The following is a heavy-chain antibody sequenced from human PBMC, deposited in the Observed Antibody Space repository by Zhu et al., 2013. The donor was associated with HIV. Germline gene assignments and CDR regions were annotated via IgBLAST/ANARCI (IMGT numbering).Heavy chain of an antibody. CDR3: ARDGYDYGDFFDY. Sequence: QVQLVQSGAEVKKPGSSVKVSCKASGSTFSSYGISWVRQAPGQGLEWMGGIIPIFYTANYAQKFQGRVTITADKSTSTAYMELRSLRSEDTAVYYCARDGYDYGDFFDYWGQGTLVTVSS. J-gene: IGHJ4*02. V-gene: IGHV1-69*06. CDR1: GSTFSSYG. D-gene: IGHD4-17*01. CDR2: IIPIFYTA.